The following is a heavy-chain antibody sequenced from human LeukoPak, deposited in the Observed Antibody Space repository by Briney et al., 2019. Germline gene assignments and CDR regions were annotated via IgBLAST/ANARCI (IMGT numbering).Heavy chain of an antibody. V-gene: IGHV1-69*04. D-gene: IGHD6-13*01. Sequence: SVKVSCKASGGTFSSYAISWVRQAPGQGLEWTGRIIPIFGIANYAQKFQGRVTITADKSTSTAYMELSSLRSEDTAVYYCASQRAAADLAYWGQGTLVTVSS. J-gene: IGHJ4*02. CDR1: GGTFSSYA. CDR3: ASQRAAADLAY. CDR2: IIPIFGIA.